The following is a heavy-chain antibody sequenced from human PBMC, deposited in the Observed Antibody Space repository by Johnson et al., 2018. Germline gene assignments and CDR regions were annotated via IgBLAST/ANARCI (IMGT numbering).Heavy chain of an antibody. J-gene: IGHJ3*02. CDR3: VRGGAKGSAWTI. Sequence: QVQLQQWGAGLLKPSETLSLTCAVYSGSFSGYYWSWIRQPPGKGLEWIGEINPSGSTNSTPSLKSRVAISVDTAKNHFSLKRSSVTAADTAVYYCVRGGAKGSAWTIWGQGTLVTVSS. CDR1: SGSFSGYY. CDR2: INPSGST. D-gene: IGHD3-10*01. V-gene: IGHV4-34*01.